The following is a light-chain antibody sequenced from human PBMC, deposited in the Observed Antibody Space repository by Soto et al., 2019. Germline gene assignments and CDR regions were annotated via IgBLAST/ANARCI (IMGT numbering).Light chain of an antibody. CDR3: SSYTSTGTVVV. CDR1: NSDVGGYNY. J-gene: IGLJ1*01. V-gene: IGLV2-14*03. CDR2: EVT. Sequence: QSVLTQPASVSGSPGQSITISCTGTNSDVGGYNYVSWYQQHPGKAPKLMIYEVTNRPSGVSNRFSGSKSGNTASLTISGLQAEDEADYYCSSYTSTGTVVVFGTGTKLTVL.